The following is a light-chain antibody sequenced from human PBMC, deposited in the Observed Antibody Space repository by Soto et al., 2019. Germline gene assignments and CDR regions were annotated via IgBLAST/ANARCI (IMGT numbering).Light chain of an antibody. J-gene: IGLJ2*01. Sequence: QSALTQPASVSGSPGQSITISCTGTSSDVGRYNLVSWYQQHPGKAPKLMIYEVSKRPSGVSNRFSGSKSGNTASLTISGLQAEDEADYYCCSYAGSSTFVVFGGGTKLTV. CDR3: CSYAGSSTFVV. CDR1: SSDVGRYNL. V-gene: IGLV2-23*02. CDR2: EVS.